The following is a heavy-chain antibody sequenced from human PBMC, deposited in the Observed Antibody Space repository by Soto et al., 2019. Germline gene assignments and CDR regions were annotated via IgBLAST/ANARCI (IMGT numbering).Heavy chain of an antibody. CDR1: GFTFSNYG. D-gene: IGHD1-1*01. V-gene: IGHV3-33*01. CDR2: IWDDGNQK. CDR3: VRGRKTAGAFDI. Sequence: PGGSLRLSCAASGFTFSNYGMHWVRQAPGKGLEWVAVIWDDGNQKYYVDSVKGRFTISRDNSENTMFLQMNSLTAEDTAVYYCVRGRKTAGAFDIWGQGTMVTVSS. J-gene: IGHJ3*02.